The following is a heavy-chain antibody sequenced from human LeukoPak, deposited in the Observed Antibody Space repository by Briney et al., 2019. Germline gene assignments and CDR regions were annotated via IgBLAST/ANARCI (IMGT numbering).Heavy chain of an antibody. D-gene: IGHD2/OR15-2a*01. V-gene: IGHV4-61*02. CDR2: IYTSGST. Sequence: SETLSLTCTVSGGSISSGSYYWNWIRQPAGKGLEWIGRIYTSGSTNYNPSLKSRVTISVDTSKNQFSLKLSSVTAADTAVYYCARDVSTDNWSDPWGQGTLVTVSS. CDR1: GGSISSGSYY. CDR3: ARDVSTDNWSDP. J-gene: IGHJ5*02.